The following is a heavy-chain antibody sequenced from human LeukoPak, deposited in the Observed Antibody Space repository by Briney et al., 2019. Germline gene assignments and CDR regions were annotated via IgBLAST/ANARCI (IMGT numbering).Heavy chain of an antibody. CDR1: GYTFTGYY. D-gene: IGHD3-10*01. J-gene: IGHJ4*02. V-gene: IGHV1-2*02. CDR2: INPNNGGT. Sequence: ASVKVSCKASGYTFTGYYIHWVRQAPGQGPEWMGWINPNNGGTYYVQTFQGRVTMTRDRSISTSYMELSRLRSDDTAVYYCVREALGSGTYCSDYWGQGTLVTISS. CDR3: VREALGSGTYCSDY.